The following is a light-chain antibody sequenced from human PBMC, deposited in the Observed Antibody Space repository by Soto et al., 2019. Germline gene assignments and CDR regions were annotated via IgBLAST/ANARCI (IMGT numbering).Light chain of an antibody. V-gene: IGKV3-20*01. J-gene: IGKJ2*01. Sequence: EIVLTQSPGTLSLSPGEXATXXCRASQNVTSRYLAWYQQKPGQAPRLLIFGAFSRATGIPDRFSGSGSGTDFTLTISRLEPEDFAVYYCQHYGTSHTFGQGTKLE. CDR2: GAF. CDR1: QNVTSRY. CDR3: QHYGTSHT.